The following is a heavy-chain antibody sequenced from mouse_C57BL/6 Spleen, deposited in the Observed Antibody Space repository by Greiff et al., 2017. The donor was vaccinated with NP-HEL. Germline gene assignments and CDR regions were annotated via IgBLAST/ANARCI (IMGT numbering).Heavy chain of an antibody. Sequence: DVQLVESGGGLVKPGGSLKLSCAASGFTFSDYGMHWVRQAPEKGLEWVAYISSGSSTIYYADTVKGRFTISRDNAKNTLFLQMTSLRSEDTAMYYCASGDYYGLDYWGQGTTLTVSS. D-gene: IGHD1-1*01. CDR3: ASGDYYGLDY. J-gene: IGHJ2*01. CDR2: ISSGSSTI. V-gene: IGHV5-17*01. CDR1: GFTFSDYG.